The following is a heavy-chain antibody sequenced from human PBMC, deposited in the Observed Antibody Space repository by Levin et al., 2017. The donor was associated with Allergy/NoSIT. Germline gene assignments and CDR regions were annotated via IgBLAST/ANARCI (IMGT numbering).Heavy chain of an antibody. V-gene: IGHV3-7*02. Sequence: SCAASGFTFSNYWMSWVRQAPGKGLEWVANIREDGSEIYYVDSVKGRFTISRDNGKNSLYLQMKSLRDEDTAVYYCARHMNRPFGGNDFWGQGTLVTVSS. CDR2: IREDGSEI. J-gene: IGHJ1*01. CDR1: GFTFSNYW. D-gene: IGHD4-23*01. CDR3: ARHMNRPFGGNDF.